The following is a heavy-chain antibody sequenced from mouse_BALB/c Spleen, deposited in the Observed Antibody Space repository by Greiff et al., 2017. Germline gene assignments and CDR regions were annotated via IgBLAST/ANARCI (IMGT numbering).Heavy chain of an antibody. Sequence: EVKLQESGPGLVKPSQSLSLTCSVTGYSITSGYYWNWIRQFPGNKLEWMGYISYDGSNNYNPSLKNRISITRDTSKNQFFLKLNSVTTEDTATYYCARPPLWDAMDYWGQGTSVTVSA. D-gene: IGHD6-1*01. V-gene: IGHV3-6*02. CDR1: GYSITSGYY. CDR3: ARPPLWDAMDY. J-gene: IGHJ4*01. CDR2: ISYDGSN.